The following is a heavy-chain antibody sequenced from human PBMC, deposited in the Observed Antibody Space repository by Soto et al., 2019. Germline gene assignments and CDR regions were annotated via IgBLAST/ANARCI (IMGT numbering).Heavy chain of an antibody. J-gene: IGHJ3*02. V-gene: IGHV1-3*01. CDR3: AGDPGVCPASRLGFDI. Sequence: QVQLVQSGAEVKKPGASVKVACKASAYTFPNYAMHWARQAPGQRREWMGWINAGNGDTKYSQKFQGRVSITRDTSASTVYMELSSLRSEDTAVYYCAGDPGVCPASRLGFDIWGQGTMVTISS. CDR2: INAGNGDT. CDR1: AYTFPNYA. D-gene: IGHD6-19*01.